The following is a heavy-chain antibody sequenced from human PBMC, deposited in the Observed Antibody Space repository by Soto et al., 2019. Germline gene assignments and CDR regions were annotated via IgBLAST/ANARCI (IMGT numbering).Heavy chain of an antibody. V-gene: IGHV1-18*01. J-gene: IGHJ4*02. CDR2: ISAYNGNT. CDR3: DRGGTPIDY. D-gene: IGHD3-16*01. Sequence: QVQLVQSGAEVKKPGASVKVSCKASGYTFTNFGISWVRQAPGQGLEWMGWISAYNGNTKYAQNFQGRLTITTNTTTTTAYMELRSLRSDDTAVYYSDRGGTPIDYWGQGTLVTVSS. CDR1: GYTFTNFG.